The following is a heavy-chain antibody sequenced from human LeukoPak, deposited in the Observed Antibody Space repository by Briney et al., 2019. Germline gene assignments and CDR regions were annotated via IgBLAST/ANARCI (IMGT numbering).Heavy chain of an antibody. D-gene: IGHD1-26*01. Sequence: ASVKVSCKASGYTFTGYYMHWVRQAPGQGLEWMGWINPNSGGTNYAQKFQGRVTMTRDTSISTAYMELSRLRSDDTAVYYCARDRSLNAVGATSYWGQGTLVTVSS. V-gene: IGHV1-2*02. CDR1: GYTFTGYY. CDR2: INPNSGGT. J-gene: IGHJ4*02. CDR3: ARDRSLNAVGATSY.